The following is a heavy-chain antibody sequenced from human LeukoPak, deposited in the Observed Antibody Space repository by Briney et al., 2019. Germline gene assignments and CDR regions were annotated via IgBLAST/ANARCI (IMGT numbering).Heavy chain of an antibody. J-gene: IGHJ6*02. V-gene: IGHV3-23*01. CDR1: GFTFSSYA. CDR2: ISGSGGST. CDR3: AKDSQPYLGWFHGTNGMDV. Sequence: PGGSLRLSCAASGFTFSSYAMSWVRQAPGKGLEWVSAISGSGGSTYYADSVKGRFTISRDNSKNTLYLQMNSLRAEDTAVYYCAKDSQPYLGWFHGTNGMDVWGQGTTVTVSS. D-gene: IGHD6-19*01.